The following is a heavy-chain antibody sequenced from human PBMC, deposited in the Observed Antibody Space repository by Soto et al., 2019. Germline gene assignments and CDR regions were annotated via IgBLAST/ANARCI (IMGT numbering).Heavy chain of an antibody. CDR2: ISAYNGNT. V-gene: IGHV1-18*04. J-gene: IGHJ4*02. Sequence: ASVKVSCKASGYTFTRYGISWVRQAPGQGLEWMGWISAYNGNTNYAQKLQGRVTMTTDTSTSTAYMELRSLRSDDTAVYYCARVMYYYDSSGYNYWGQGTLVTVSS. CDR3: ARVMYYYDSSGYNY. D-gene: IGHD3-22*01. CDR1: GYTFTRYG.